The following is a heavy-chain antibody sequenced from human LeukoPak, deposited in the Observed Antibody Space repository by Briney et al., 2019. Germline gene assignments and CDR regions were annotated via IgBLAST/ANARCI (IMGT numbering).Heavy chain of an antibody. CDR2: IYPGDSDT. CDR3: ARKLYCGGDCYPRPLDY. V-gene: IGHV5-51*01. Sequence: GESLKISCKGSGYSFTSYWIGWVRQMPGKGLEWMGIIYPGDSDTRYSPSFQGRVTISADKSISTAYLQWSSLKASDTAMYYCARKLYCGGDCYPRPLDYWGQGTLVTVSS. CDR1: GYSFTSYW. D-gene: IGHD2-21*02. J-gene: IGHJ4*02.